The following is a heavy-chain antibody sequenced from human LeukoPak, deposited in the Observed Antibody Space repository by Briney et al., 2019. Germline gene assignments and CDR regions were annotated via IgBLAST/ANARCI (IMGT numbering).Heavy chain of an antibody. CDR2: IYSGGST. V-gene: IGHV3-23*03. CDR1: GFTFSSYA. CDR3: AKWKGDFDY. D-gene: IGHD1-1*01. J-gene: IGHJ4*02. Sequence: GGSLRLSCAASGFTFSSYAMSWVRQAPGKGLEWVSVIYSGGSTYYADSVKGRFTISRDNSKNTLYLQMNSLRAEDTAVYYCAKWKGDFDYWGQGTLVTVSS.